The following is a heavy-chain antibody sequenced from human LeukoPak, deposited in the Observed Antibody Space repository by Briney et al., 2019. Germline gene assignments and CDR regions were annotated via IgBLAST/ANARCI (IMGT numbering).Heavy chain of an antibody. Sequence: PGGSLRLSCAASGFTFSSYSMNWVRQAPGKGLEWVAVISYDGSNKYYADSVKGRFTISRDNSKNTLYLQMNSLRAEDTAVYYCAKVEAGGSFDYWGQGTLVTVSS. CDR1: GFTFSSYS. D-gene: IGHD3-16*01. CDR3: AKVEAGGSFDY. V-gene: IGHV3-30*18. J-gene: IGHJ4*02. CDR2: ISYDGSNK.